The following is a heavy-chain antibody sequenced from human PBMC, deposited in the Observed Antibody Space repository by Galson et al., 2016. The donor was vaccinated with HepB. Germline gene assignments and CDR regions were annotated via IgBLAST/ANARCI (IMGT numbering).Heavy chain of an antibody. CDR2: ISAYNGNT. Sequence: SVKVSCKASGYTFASYGFTWVRQAPGQGLEWMGWISAYNGNTNYAQKLQGRVTMTTDTTTSTVYMELRSLRSDDTAVYYCARGGSQGGMDVWGLGTTVTVSS. J-gene: IGHJ6*02. CDR1: GYTFASYG. CDR3: ARGGSQGGMDV. V-gene: IGHV1-18*01. D-gene: IGHD1-26*01.